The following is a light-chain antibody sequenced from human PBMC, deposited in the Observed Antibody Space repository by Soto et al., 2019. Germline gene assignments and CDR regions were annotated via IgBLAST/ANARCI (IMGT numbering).Light chain of an antibody. Sequence: EIVLTQSPVTLSLSPGEIATLSCGASRSVSRYLAWYQQKPGQAPRLLIYDTSYRAAVIPARFSGSGSATDFTLTISSLESEDFAFYYCQQRSNWITFGQGTRLEIK. CDR2: DTS. CDR1: RSVSRY. J-gene: IGKJ5*01. V-gene: IGKV3-11*01. CDR3: QQRSNWIT.